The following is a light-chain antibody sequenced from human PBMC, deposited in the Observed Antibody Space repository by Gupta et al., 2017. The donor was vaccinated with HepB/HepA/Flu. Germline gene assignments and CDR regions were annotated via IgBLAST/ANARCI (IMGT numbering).Light chain of an antibody. J-gene: IGKJ5*01. Sequence: DIVLTQSPGTLSLSRGERATLSCRASQSVSSSYLAWYQQKPGQAPRLLIYGASSRATGVPDRFSGSGSGTDFTLTISRLEPEDFAVYYCQQYVTFGQGTRLEIK. V-gene: IGKV3-20*01. CDR3: QQYVT. CDR2: GAS. CDR1: QSVSSSY.